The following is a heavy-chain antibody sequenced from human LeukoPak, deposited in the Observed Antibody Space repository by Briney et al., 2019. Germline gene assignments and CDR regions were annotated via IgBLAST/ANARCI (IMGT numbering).Heavy chain of an antibody. CDR1: GYTFTSYG. D-gene: IGHD2-21*01. J-gene: IGHJ4*02. Sequence: GASVKVSCKASGYTFTSYGISWVRQAPGQGLEWMGWINPNSGGTNYAQKFQGRVTMTRDTSISTAYMELSRLRSDDTAVYYCAQEGFSRIIDYWGQGTLVTVSS. V-gene: IGHV1-2*02. CDR2: INPNSGGT. CDR3: AQEGFSRIIDY.